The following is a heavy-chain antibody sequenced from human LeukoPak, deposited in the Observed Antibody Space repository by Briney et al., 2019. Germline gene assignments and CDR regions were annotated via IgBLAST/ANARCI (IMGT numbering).Heavy chain of an antibody. V-gene: IGHV4-39*01. Sequence: PSETLSLTCTVSDGSISSSSYYWGWIRQPPGKGLEWIGSIYYSGSTYYNPSLKSRVTISVDTSKNQFSLKLSSVTAADTAVYYCARLGVVPAAVIDYWGQGTLVTVSS. D-gene: IGHD2-2*01. CDR3: ARLGVVPAAVIDY. CDR1: DGSISSSSYY. J-gene: IGHJ4*02. CDR2: IYYSGST.